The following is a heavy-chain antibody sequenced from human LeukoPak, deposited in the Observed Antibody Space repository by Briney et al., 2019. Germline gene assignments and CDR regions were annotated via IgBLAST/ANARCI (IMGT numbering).Heavy chain of an antibody. CDR2: IWYDGSKK. J-gene: IGHJ4*02. CDR3: ARAHSSSSTFDL. D-gene: IGHD6-6*01. CDR1: GCTLSNYA. V-gene: IGHV3-33*08. Sequence: GGSLRLSCAASGCTLSNYALHWVRQAPGQGLEWVALIWYDGSKKYYADSVKGRFTISRDNTKNTLYLQLNSLRADDTAVYYCARAHSSSSTFDLWGQGTLVTVSS.